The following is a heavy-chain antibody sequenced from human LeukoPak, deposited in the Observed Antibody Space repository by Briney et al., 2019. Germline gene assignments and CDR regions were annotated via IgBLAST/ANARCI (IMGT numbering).Heavy chain of an antibody. V-gene: IGHV1-46*01. D-gene: IGHD2-15*01. J-gene: IGHJ6*03. CDR3: ARGHVVVVAAPYYYYMDV. CDR2: INPSGGST. CDR1: GYTFTSYY. Sequence: ASVKVSCKASGYTFTSYYMHWVRQAPGQGLEWMGIINPSGGSTSYAQKFQGRVTMTRDTSTSTVYMELSSLRSEDTAVYYCARGHVVVVAAPYYYYMDVWGKGTTVTVSS.